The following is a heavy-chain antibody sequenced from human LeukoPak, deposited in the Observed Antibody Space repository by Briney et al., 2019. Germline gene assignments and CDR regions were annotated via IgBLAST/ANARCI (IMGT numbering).Heavy chain of an antibody. CDR3: ARDRLPLLRSTAARGPSDY. CDR1: GYTFTSYG. Sequence: ASVKVSCKASGYTFTSYGISWVRQAPGQGLEWMGWISAYNGNTSYAQKFQGRVTMTRDTSTSTVYMELSSLRSEDTAVYYCARDRLPLLRSTAARGPSDYWGQGTLVTVSS. CDR2: ISAYNGNT. J-gene: IGHJ4*02. D-gene: IGHD6-6*01. V-gene: IGHV1-18*01.